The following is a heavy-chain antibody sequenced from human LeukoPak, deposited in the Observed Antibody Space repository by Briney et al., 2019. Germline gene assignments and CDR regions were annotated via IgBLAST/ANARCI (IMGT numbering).Heavy chain of an antibody. CDR1: GGSISSGSYY. J-gene: IGHJ4*02. D-gene: IGHD6-13*01. V-gene: IGHV4-61*02. Sequence: PSQTLSLTCTVSGGSISSGSYYWSWLRQPAGMGLEWLGRSYTSGSTNYNPSLKSPVTISVYTSKNQFSLKLSSVTAAYTAVYYCARDHSNWYFHYFDYWGQGTLVTVSS. CDR3: ARDHSNWYFHYFDY. CDR2: SYTSGST.